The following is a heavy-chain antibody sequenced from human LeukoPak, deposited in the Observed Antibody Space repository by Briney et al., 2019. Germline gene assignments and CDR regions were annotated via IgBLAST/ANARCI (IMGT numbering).Heavy chain of an antibody. CDR1: GFTFNNYA. V-gene: IGHV3-23*01. J-gene: IGHJ4*02. D-gene: IGHD2-15*01. Sequence: TGGSLRLSCAASGFTFNNYAMSCVRQAPGKGLEWVSAISGGGVSTYYADSVKGRFSVSRDNSTNTLYLQMNSLRAEDSAVYYCANVGSSPVWWGQGTLVTVSS. CDR2: ISGGGVST. CDR3: ANVGSSPVW.